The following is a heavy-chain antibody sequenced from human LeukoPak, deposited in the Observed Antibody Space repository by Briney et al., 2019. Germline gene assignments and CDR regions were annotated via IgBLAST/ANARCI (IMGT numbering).Heavy chain of an antibody. CDR1: GFTFSSYA. J-gene: IGHJ4*02. CDR2: ISGSGGST. D-gene: IGHD3-3*01. CDR3: AKEGGYDFWSGYYPDY. V-gene: IGHV3-23*01. Sequence: GGSLRLSCAPSGFTFSSYAMSWVRQAPGKGLEWVSAISGSGGSTYYADSVKGRFTISRDNSKNTLYLQMNSLRAEDTAVYYCAKEGGYDFWSGYYPDYWGQGTLVTVSS.